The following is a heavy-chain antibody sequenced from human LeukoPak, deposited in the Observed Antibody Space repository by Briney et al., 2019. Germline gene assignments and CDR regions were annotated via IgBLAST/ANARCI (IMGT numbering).Heavy chain of an antibody. Sequence: ASVKVSCKASGYTFTSYGISWVRQAPGQGLEWMGWISAYNGNTNYAQKLQGRVTMTTDTSTSTAYMELRSLRSDDTAVNYCARETYYDILTGYYNPYYFDYWGQGTLVTVSS. J-gene: IGHJ4*02. D-gene: IGHD3-9*01. CDR1: GYTFTSYG. V-gene: IGHV1-18*01. CDR3: ARETYYDILTGYYNPYYFDY. CDR2: ISAYNGNT.